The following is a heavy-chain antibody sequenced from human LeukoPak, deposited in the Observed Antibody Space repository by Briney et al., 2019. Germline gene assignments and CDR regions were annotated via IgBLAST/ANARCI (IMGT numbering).Heavy chain of an antibody. D-gene: IGHD3-10*01. J-gene: IGHJ4*02. V-gene: IGHV4-34*01. CDR1: GGSFSGYY. CDR3: ADSMVRGAK. CDR2: INHSGST. Sequence: SETLSLTCAVYGGSFSGYYWSWIRQPPGKGLEWIGEINHSGSTSYNPSLKSRVTISVDTSKNQFSLKLSSVTAADTAVYYCADSMVRGAKWGQGTLVTVSS.